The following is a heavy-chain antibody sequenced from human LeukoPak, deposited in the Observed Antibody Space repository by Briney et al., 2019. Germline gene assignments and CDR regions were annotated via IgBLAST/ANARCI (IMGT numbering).Heavy chain of an antibody. CDR3: ARRNNRYSGSYPRELDY. CDR1: GGSFSGYY. V-gene: IGHV4-34*01. CDR2: INHSGST. D-gene: IGHD1-26*01. Sequence: PSETLSLTCAVYGGSFSGYYWSWIRQPPGKGLEWIGEINHSGSTNYNPSLKSRATISVDTSKNQFSLKLSSVTAADTAVYYCARRNNRYSGSYPRELDYWGQGTLVTVSS. J-gene: IGHJ4*02.